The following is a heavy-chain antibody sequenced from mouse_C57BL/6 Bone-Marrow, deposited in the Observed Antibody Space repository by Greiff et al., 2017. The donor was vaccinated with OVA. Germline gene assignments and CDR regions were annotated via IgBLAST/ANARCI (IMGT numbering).Heavy chain of an antibody. CDR2: IYPGGGYT. CDR3: AREVWYFDV. V-gene: IGHV1-63*01. Sequence: VQLQESGAELVRPGTSVKMSCKASGYTFTNYWIGWAKQRPGHGLEWIGDIYPGGGYTNYNEKFKGKATLTADKSSSTAYMQFSSLTSEDAAIYYCAREVWYFDVWGTGTTVTVSS. CDR1: GYTFTNYW. J-gene: IGHJ1*03.